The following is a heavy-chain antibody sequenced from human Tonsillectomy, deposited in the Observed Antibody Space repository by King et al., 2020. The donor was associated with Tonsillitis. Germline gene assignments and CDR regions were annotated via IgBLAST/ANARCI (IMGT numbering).Heavy chain of an antibody. CDR2: IRPDGSQK. CDR1: GLIFISSW. D-gene: IGHD2-21*01. Sequence: VQLVESGGGLVQPGGSLRPACAASGLIFISSWMNWLRQAPGKGLEWVANIRPDGSQKYYVDSVRGRFTISRDNAKKSLYLQMNSLRAEDTAVYYCASGVAYWGEGALHTVSS. CDR3: ASGVAY. J-gene: IGHJ1*01. V-gene: IGHV3-7*03.